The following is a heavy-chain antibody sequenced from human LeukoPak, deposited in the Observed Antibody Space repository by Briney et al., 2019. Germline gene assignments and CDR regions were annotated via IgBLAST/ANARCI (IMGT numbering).Heavy chain of an antibody. D-gene: IGHD3-3*01. V-gene: IGHV1-8*01. CDR3: ARNQGYDFWSGYGGDYYYYMDV. CDR1: GYTFTSYD. Sequence: ASVKASCKASGYTFTSYDINWVRQATGQGLEWMGWMNPNSGNTGYAQKFQGRVTMTRNTSISTAYMELSSLRSEDTAVYYCARNQGYDFWSGYGGDYYYYMDVWGKGTTVTVSS. CDR2: MNPNSGNT. J-gene: IGHJ6*03.